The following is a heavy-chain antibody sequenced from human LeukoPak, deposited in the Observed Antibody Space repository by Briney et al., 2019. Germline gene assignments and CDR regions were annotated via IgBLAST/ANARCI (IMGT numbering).Heavy chain of an antibody. J-gene: IGHJ4*02. D-gene: IGHD6-19*01. CDR2: IKQDGSEK. Sequence: GGSLRLSCAASGFTFSSYWMSWVRQAPGKGLEWVANIKQDGSEKYYVDSVKGRFTISRDNAKNSLYLQMNSLRAEDTAVYYCARDAPIKSKAVAGLTGGIFDYWGQGTLVTVSS. CDR3: ARDAPIKSKAVAGLTGGIFDY. V-gene: IGHV3-7*01. CDR1: GFTFSSYW.